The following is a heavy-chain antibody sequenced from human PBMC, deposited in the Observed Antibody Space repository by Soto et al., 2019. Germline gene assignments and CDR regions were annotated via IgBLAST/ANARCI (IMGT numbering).Heavy chain of an antibody. CDR1: GFTLSDAW. J-gene: IGHJ4*02. CDR3: TTDQGNSSTFYRFDH. D-gene: IGHD1-26*01. V-gene: IGHV3-15*07. Sequence: EVQLLESGGGLVNPGESLRLSCAASGFTLSDAWMDWVRQAPGKGPEWVARIKSKVDGGATYYAAPVQARFTISRDDSKNTLYLQMNTLKTEDTAVYYCTTDQGNSSTFYRFDHWGQGTLVTVSS. CDR2: IKSKVDGGAT.